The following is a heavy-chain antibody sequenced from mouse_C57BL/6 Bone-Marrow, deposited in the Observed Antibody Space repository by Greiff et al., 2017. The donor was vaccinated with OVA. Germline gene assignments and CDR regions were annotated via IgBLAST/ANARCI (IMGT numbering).Heavy chain of an antibody. V-gene: IGHV1-4*01. D-gene: IGHD1-1*01. CDR2: INPSSGYT. J-gene: IGHJ3*01. Sequence: VNVVESGAELARPGASVKMSCKASGYTFTSYTMHWVKQRPGQGLEWIGYINPSSGYTKYNQKFKDKATLTADKSSSTAYMQLSSLTSEDSAVYYCARASGSKFAYWGQGTLVTVSA. CDR3: ARASGSKFAY. CDR1: GYTFTSYT.